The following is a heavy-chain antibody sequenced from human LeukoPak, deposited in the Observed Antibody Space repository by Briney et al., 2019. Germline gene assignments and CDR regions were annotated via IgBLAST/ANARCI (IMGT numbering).Heavy chain of an antibody. D-gene: IGHD2-2*01. CDR1: GYTFIGYY. CDR3: ARDIAGDIVVVPAATLQHQNWFDP. Sequence: ASVKVSCKASGYTFIGYYMHWVRQAPGQGLEWMGWINPNSGGTNYAQKFQGRVTMTRDTSISTAYMELSRLRSDDTAVYYCARDIAGDIVVVPAATLQHQNWFDPWGQGTLVTVSS. J-gene: IGHJ5*02. V-gene: IGHV1-2*02. CDR2: INPNSGGT.